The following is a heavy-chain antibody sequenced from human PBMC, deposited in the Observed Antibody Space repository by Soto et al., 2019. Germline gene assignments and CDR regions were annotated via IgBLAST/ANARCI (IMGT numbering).Heavy chain of an antibody. V-gene: IGHV3-74*01. Sequence: GSLRLSCAASGFTFSSRWMHWVRQAPGKGLMWVARINDDGSATSYADSVEGRFTISRDNAKDTLYLQMNSLRADDTAVYYCASGWVERFSRQPPTDNWGQGALVTVSS. CDR3: ASGWVERFSRQPPTDN. D-gene: IGHD3-3*01. CDR2: INDDGSAT. CDR1: GFTFSSRW. J-gene: IGHJ4*02.